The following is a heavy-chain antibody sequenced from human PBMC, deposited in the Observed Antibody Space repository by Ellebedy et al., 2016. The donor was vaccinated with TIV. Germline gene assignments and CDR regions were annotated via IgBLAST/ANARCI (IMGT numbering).Heavy chain of an antibody. V-gene: IGHV3-33*01. J-gene: IGHJ4*02. D-gene: IGHD3-22*01. CDR3: ARDSSGYYPLFDY. Sequence: GESLKISCAASGFTFSSYGMHWVRQAPGKGLEWVAVIWYDGSNKYYVDSVKGRFNISRDNSKNTLYLPMNSLRAEDTAVYYCARDSSGYYPLFDYWGQGTLVTVSS. CDR2: IWYDGSNK. CDR1: GFTFSSYG.